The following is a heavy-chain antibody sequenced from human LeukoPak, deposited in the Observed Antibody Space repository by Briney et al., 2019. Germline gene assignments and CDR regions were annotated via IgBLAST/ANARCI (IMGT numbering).Heavy chain of an antibody. Sequence: GGSLRLSCAASGFTFSSYAMIWVRQAPGKGLEWVSVISGSGSSTDYADSVKGRFTISRDNSKNALYLQMNSLRVEDTAVYYCAKDPPRSRAIVDAFDVWGQGTMVTASS. J-gene: IGHJ3*01. CDR3: AKDPPRSRAIVDAFDV. V-gene: IGHV3-23*01. D-gene: IGHD3-22*01. CDR1: GFTFSSYA. CDR2: ISGSGSST.